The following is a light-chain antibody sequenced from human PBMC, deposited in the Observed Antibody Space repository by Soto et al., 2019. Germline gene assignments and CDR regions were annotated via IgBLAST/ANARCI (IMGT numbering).Light chain of an antibody. J-gene: IGKJ2*01. CDR1: QSVSSN. CDR3: QQYNNWPPRMYT. CDR2: GAS. Sequence: EIVMTRSPATLSVSPGERATLSCRASQSVSSNLAWYQQKPGQAPRLLIYGASTRATGIPARFSGSGSGTEFTLTISSLQSEDFAVYYCQQYNNWPPRMYTFGQGTKLEIK. V-gene: IGKV3-15*01.